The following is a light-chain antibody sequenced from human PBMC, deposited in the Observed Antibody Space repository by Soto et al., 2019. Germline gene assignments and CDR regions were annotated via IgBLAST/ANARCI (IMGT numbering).Light chain of an antibody. CDR1: QSVSSN. J-gene: IGKJ1*01. Sequence: EIVMTQSPATLSVSAGERATLTWRASQSVSSNLAWYQQKPGQAPRLLIYGASTRATGIPARFSGSSSWTEFTLTISSLHPEDFAVYYCQQYNPWPPETFGQGTNVHIK. CDR3: QQYNPWPPET. V-gene: IGKV3-15*01. CDR2: GAS.